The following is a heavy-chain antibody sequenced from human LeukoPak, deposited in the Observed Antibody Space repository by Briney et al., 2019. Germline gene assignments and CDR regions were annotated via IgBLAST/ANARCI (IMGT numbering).Heavy chain of an antibody. V-gene: IGHV3-7*03. J-gene: IGHJ4*02. CDR1: GFTFSSYW. D-gene: IGHD4-11*01. Sequence: GGSLRLSCAASGFTFSSYWMSWVRQAPGRGLEWVANIKQDGSEKYYVDSVKGRFTISRDNAKNSLYLQMNSLRAGDTAVYYCARGGYSIPIDYWGQGTLVTVSS. CDR3: ARGGYSIPIDY. CDR2: IKQDGSEK.